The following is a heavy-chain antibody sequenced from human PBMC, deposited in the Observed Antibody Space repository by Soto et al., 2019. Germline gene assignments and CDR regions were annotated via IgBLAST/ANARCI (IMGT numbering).Heavy chain of an antibody. CDR3: ARDSSSWYLWGQNYYYSGMDV. CDR1: GYTFTSYG. CDR2: ISAYNGNT. J-gene: IGHJ6*02. Sequence: GASVKVSCKASGYTFTSYGISWVRQAPGQGLEWMGWISAYNGNTNYAQKLQGRVTMTTDTSTSTAYMELRSLRSDDTAVYYCARDSSSWYLWGQNYYYSGMDVWGQGTTVTVSS. D-gene: IGHD6-13*01. V-gene: IGHV1-18*01.